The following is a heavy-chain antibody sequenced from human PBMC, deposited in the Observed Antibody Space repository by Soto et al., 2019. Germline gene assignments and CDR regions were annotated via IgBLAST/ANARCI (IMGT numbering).Heavy chain of an antibody. CDR3: ARGEYYYDSSGYYRNYGMDV. J-gene: IGHJ6*02. D-gene: IGHD3-22*01. CDR1: GYTFTGYY. Sequence: GASVKVSCKASGYTFTGYYMHWVRQAPGQGLEWMGWINPNSGGTNYAQKFQGWVTMTRDTSISTAYMELSRLRSDDTAVYYCARGEYYYDSSGYYRNYGMDVWGQGTTVTVSS. V-gene: IGHV1-2*04. CDR2: INPNSGGT.